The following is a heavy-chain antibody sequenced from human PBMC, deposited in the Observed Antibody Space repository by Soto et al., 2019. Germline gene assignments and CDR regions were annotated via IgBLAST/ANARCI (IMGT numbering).Heavy chain of an antibody. CDR1: GFTFSSYA. D-gene: IGHD4-17*01. Sequence: QVQLVESGGGVVQPGRSLRLSCAASGFTFSSYAMHWVRQAPGKGLEWVAVISYDGSNKYYADSVKGQFTISRDNSKNTLYLQMNCLRAEDTAVYYCARDEATVTTIYYFDYWGQGTLVTVSS. CDR3: ARDEATVTTIYYFDY. J-gene: IGHJ4*02. CDR2: ISYDGSNK. V-gene: IGHV3-30-3*01.